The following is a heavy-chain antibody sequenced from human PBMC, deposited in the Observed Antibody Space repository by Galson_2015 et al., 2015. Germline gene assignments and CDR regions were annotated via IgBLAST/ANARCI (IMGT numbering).Heavy chain of an antibody. Sequence: SVKVSCKASGYTFTSYGISWVRQAPGQGLEWMGWISAYNGNTNYAQKLQGRVTMTTDTSTSTAYMELRSLRSDDTAVYYCARDIAYSNYRYYYYYYGMDVWGQGTTFTVSS. CDR2: ISAYNGNT. CDR1: GYTFTSYG. CDR3: ARDIAYSNYRYYYYYYGMDV. V-gene: IGHV1-18*01. J-gene: IGHJ6*02. D-gene: IGHD4-11*01.